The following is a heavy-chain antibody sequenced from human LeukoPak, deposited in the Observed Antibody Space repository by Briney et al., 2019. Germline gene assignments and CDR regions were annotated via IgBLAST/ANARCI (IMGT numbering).Heavy chain of an antibody. CDR1: GYTFTGYF. Sequence: ASVKVSCKASGYTFTGYFMHWVRQAPGQGLEWMGIINPSGGSTNYAQKFQGRVTMTRDMSTSTVYMELSRLRSDDTAVYYCARVGEWEPNWFDPWGQGTLVTVSS. J-gene: IGHJ5*02. D-gene: IGHD1-26*01. V-gene: IGHV1-46*01. CDR2: INPSGGST. CDR3: ARVGEWEPNWFDP.